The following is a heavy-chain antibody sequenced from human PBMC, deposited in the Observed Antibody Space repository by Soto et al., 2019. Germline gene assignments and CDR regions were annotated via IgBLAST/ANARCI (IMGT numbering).Heavy chain of an antibody. Sequence: PGWSLRLSCAASGFTFSSYAMHWVRQAPGKGLEWVAVISYDGSNKYYADSVKGRFTISRDNSKNTLYLQMNSLRAEDTATYYCVRGTPTPGLDIWGRGTTVTVSS. J-gene: IGHJ6*02. CDR3: VRGTPTPGLDI. D-gene: IGHD1-1*01. CDR2: ISYDGSNK. CDR1: GFTFSSYA. V-gene: IGHV3-30-3*01.